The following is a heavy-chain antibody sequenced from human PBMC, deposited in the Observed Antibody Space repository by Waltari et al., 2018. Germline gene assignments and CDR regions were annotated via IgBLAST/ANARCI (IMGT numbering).Heavy chain of an antibody. Sequence: EVQLVQSGAEVKKPGESLKIYCKGSGYTFTNYWIGWVRQMPGKGLEWMGIIYPIDSDTIYSPSFQGQVSISVDKSISTAYLQWSSLRASDTAMYYCARLVGGSGGTVVNWFDPWGQGTLVTVSS. D-gene: IGHD3-10*01. CDR2: IYPIDSDT. J-gene: IGHJ5*02. V-gene: IGHV5-51*01. CDR3: ARLVGGSGGTVVNWFDP. CDR1: GYTFTNYW.